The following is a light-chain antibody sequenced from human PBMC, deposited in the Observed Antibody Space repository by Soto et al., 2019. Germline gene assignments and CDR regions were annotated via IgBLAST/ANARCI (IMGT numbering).Light chain of an antibody. CDR1: SSDVGSYNY. Sequence: QSALTQPASVSGSPGQSIPISCTGTSSDVGSYNYVSWYQQHPGKAPKLMIYEVSDRPSGISSRFSGSKSGNTASLTISGLQTEDEADYYCSSYTSSSTLFGTGTKVT. V-gene: IGLV2-14*01. J-gene: IGLJ1*01. CDR3: SSYTSSSTL. CDR2: EVS.